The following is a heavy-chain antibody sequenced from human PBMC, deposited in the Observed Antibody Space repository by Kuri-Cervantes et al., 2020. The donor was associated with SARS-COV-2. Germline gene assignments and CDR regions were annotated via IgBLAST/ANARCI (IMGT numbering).Heavy chain of an antibody. J-gene: IGHJ6*03. Sequence: LSLTCAASGFTFSSYAMHWVRQAPGKGLEWVAVISYDGSNKYYADSVKGRFTISRDNSKNTLYLQMNSLRAEDTAVYYCASEGVGSTHYMDVWGKGTSVTVSS. D-gene: IGHD1-26*01. CDR2: ISYDGSNK. CDR1: GFTFSSYA. CDR3: ASEGVGSTHYMDV. V-gene: IGHV3-30-3*01.